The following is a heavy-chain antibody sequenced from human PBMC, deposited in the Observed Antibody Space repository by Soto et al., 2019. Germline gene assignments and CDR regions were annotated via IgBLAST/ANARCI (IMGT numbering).Heavy chain of an antibody. J-gene: IGHJ4*02. D-gene: IGHD3-10*01. CDR2: IIPILGTT. Sequence: QVQLVQSGAEVRKPGASVKVSCKASGGTFNNYTINWVRLAPGQGLEWMGGIIPILGTTNYAQRFQGRVTITADEYTSTANMELSSLGSDDTAVYYCAREGRGAHLGAGNYDEYWGQGNLVTV. CDR1: GGTFNNYT. V-gene: IGHV1-69*01. CDR3: AREGRGAHLGAGNYDEY.